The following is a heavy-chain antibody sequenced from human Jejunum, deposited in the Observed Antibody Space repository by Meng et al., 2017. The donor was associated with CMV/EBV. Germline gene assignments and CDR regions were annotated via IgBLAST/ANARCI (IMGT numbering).Heavy chain of an antibody. CDR2: IHPNGGGT. D-gene: IGHD3-3*01. Sequence: VSSTHWVRQAPGQGLEWMGSIHPNGGGTNYLLKFQGRVTMTRDTSMSTVHMEVRRLTSDDTAVYYCAKDGAPIFGVVVRRGWFDPWGQGTLVTVSS. V-gene: IGHV1-2*02. J-gene: IGHJ5*02. CDR1: VSS. CDR3: AKDGAPIFGVVVRRGWFDP.